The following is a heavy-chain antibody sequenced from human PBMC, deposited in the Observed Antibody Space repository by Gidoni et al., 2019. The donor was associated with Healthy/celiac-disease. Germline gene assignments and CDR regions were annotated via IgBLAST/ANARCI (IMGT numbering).Heavy chain of an antibody. J-gene: IGHJ5*02. Sequence: QVQLQESGPGLVKPSQTLSLTCTVSGGSISSGGYYWSWIRQHPGKGLEWIGYIYYSGSTYYNPSLKSRVTISVDTSKNQFSLKLSSVTAADTAVYYCARGGYDFWSGYYTNNWFDPWGQGTLVTVSS. CDR3: ARGGYDFWSGYYTNNWFDP. D-gene: IGHD3-3*01. CDR2: IYYSGST. V-gene: IGHV4-31*03. CDR1: GGSISSGGYY.